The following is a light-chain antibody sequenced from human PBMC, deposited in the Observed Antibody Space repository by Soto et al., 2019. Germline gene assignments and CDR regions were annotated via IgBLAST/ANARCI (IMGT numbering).Light chain of an antibody. CDR2: NIH. V-gene: IGLV2-14*01. CDR3: SAYINSGAVI. J-gene: IGLJ2*01. Sequence: SVLTQPASVSGSPGQSITISCTGTSGDVDTYKYVSWYQQHPGKAPKLIIYNIHGRPSGVSSRFSGSKSGNTASLAISGLRAEDEADYFCSAYINSGAVIFGGGTKLTVL. CDR1: SGDVDTYKY.